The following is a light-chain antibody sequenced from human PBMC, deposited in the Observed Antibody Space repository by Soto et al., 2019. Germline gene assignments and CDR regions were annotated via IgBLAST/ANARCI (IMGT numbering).Light chain of an antibody. J-gene: IGKJ5*01. CDR3: QQYGSSLVN. Sequence: EIVLTQSPGTLSLSPGERATVSCRASQSVISRYLTWYQQKPGQAPRLLIFGASIRATGIPDRFSGSGSGTELTLTINRLEPEDFAVYYCQQYGSSLVNFGQGTRLEIK. CDR2: GAS. V-gene: IGKV3-20*01. CDR1: QSVISRY.